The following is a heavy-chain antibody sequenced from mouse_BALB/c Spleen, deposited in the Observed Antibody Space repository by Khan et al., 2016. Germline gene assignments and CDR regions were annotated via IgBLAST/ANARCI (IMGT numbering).Heavy chain of an antibody. J-gene: IGHJ3*01. Sequence: EVQLQESGPGLVKPSQSLSLTCTVTGYSITSDYAWNWIRQFPGNKLEWMGYISYSGSTSYNPSLKSRISITRDTSKNQFFLQLNSVTTEATATYYCAREYGKGAWFAYWGQGTLVTVSA. CDR2: ISYSGST. CDR1: GYSITSDYA. D-gene: IGHD2-10*02. V-gene: IGHV3-2*02. CDR3: AREYGKGAWFAY.